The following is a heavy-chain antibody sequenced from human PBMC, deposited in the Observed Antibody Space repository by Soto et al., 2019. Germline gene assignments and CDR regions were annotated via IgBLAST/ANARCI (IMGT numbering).Heavy chain of an antibody. CDR1: GYTFTTYG. D-gene: IGHD3-22*01. J-gene: IGHJ3*02. CDR3: ARGHYYDTKPLDI. V-gene: IGHV1-18*01. CDR2: ISAYSGNT. Sequence: GASVKVSCKASGYTFTTYGITWVRQAPGQGLEWMGWISAYSGNTSYAQKFQGRVTTTRDTSTRTAYMELRNLRSDDTAVFYCARGHYYDTKPLDIWGQGTLVT.